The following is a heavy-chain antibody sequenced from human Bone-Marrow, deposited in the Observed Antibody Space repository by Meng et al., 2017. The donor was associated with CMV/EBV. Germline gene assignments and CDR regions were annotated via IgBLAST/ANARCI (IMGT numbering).Heavy chain of an antibody. J-gene: IGHJ4*02. CDR3: ARVGQLRYADY. Sequence: GGSLRLSCAASGFTFSNYWMSWVRQAPGKGLEWVANIQQDGSEKYYVDSVKGRFTISRDNAKHSLYLQMNSLRAEDTAVYYCARVGQLRYADYWGQGTLVTVSS. V-gene: IGHV3-7*01. D-gene: IGHD5-18*01. CDR1: GFTFSNYW. CDR2: IQQDGSEK.